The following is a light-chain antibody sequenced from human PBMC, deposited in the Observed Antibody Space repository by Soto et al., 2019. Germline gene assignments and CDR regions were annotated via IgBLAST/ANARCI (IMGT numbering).Light chain of an antibody. CDR1: HNIDNY. CDR2: AAS. J-gene: IGKJ5*01. Sequence: DIQLTQSTSSLSASLGDRVTISCRASHNIDNYLHWYQPKSGKAPEALIYAASSLRDGVSSRFSGSGYGTEFTLTINNLQPEDFATYYCQQSSSSPPITFGQGTSLDI. CDR3: QQSSSSPPIT. V-gene: IGKV1-39*01.